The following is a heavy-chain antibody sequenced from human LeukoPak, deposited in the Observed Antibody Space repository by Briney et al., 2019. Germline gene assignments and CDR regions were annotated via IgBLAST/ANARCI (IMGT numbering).Heavy chain of an antibody. J-gene: IGHJ4*02. Sequence: GGSLRLSCVATGFTFTDYEINWVRQAPGKGLEWVAHISTNGDVINYANSVKGRFTISRDNAKNSVHLQMNNLRAEDSAIYYCARGARWAYYFDYWGQGSLVTVSS. D-gene: IGHD4-23*01. CDR1: GFTFTDYE. V-gene: IGHV3-48*03. CDR3: ARGARWAYYFDY. CDR2: ISTNGDVI.